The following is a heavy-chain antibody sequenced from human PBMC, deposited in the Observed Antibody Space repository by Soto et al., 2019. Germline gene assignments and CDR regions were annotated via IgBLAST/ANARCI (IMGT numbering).Heavy chain of an antibody. J-gene: IGHJ5*02. V-gene: IGHV5-51*01. CDR3: ARTNDYGGNRNCFDP. CDR1: GYSFTSYW. CDR2: IYPGDSDT. Sequence: GESLKISCKGSGYSFTSYWIGWVRQMPGKGLEWMGIIYPGDSDTRYSPSFQGQVTISADKSISTAYLQWSSLKASDTAMYYCARTNDYGGNRNCFDPWGQGTLVTVSS. D-gene: IGHD4-17*01.